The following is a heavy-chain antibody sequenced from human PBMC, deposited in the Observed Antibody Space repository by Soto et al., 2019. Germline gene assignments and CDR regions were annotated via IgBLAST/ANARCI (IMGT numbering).Heavy chain of an antibody. V-gene: IGHV3-7*04. D-gene: IGHD3-10*01. CDR2: IKQDGSEK. CDR1: GFTFSSYW. Sequence: EVPLVESGGGLVQPGGSLRLSCAASGFTFSSYWMSWVRQAPGKGLEWVANIKQDGSEKYYVDSVKGRFTISRDNAKNSLYLQMNSLRAEDTAVYYCARDTALLWFGELSYYFDYWGQGTLVTVSS. J-gene: IGHJ4*02. CDR3: ARDTALLWFGELSYYFDY.